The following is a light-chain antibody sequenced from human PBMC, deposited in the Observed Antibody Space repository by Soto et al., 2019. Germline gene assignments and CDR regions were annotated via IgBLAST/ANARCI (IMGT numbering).Light chain of an antibody. CDR2: EVN. Sequence: QSALTQPASVSGSPGQSISISCTGTSSDVGSSNYVAWYQQHPGKVPKPIIYEVNNRPSGVSYRFSGSKSGNTASLTISGLRAEDEADYYCISYISDSRSYVFGSGTKLTVL. V-gene: IGLV2-14*01. CDR3: ISYISDSRSYV. J-gene: IGLJ1*01. CDR1: SSDVGSSNY.